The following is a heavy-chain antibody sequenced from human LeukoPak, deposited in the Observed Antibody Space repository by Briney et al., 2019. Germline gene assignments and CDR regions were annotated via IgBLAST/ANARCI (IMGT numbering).Heavy chain of an antibody. J-gene: IGHJ4*02. CDR2: IRSDGSNK. V-gene: IGHV3-30*02. D-gene: IGHD2-2*02. Sequence: GGSLRLSCAASGFTFSSYGMHWVRQAPGKGPEWVAFIRSDGSNKYYADSVKARFTISRDNSKNTLYLQMNSLRAEDTAVYYCARLGYCSSTSCYSRPGQDWGQGTLVTVSS. CDR3: ARLGYCSSTSCYSRPGQD. CDR1: GFTFSSYG.